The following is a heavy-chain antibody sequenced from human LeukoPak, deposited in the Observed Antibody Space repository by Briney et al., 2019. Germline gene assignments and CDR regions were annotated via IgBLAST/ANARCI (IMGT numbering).Heavy chain of an antibody. CDR1: GFTFSSNW. CDR2: IKEDGSEK. CDR3: ARWNWFPDY. V-gene: IGHV3-7*01. J-gene: IGHJ4*02. Sequence: GGSLRLSVAASGFTFSSNWRSWSRQAPGKGLEWVANIKEDGSEKYYADSVKGRFTISRDNAKNSLHLRMNSLRAEDTAVYYCARWNWFPDYWGQGTLVTVSS. D-gene: IGHD1-7*01.